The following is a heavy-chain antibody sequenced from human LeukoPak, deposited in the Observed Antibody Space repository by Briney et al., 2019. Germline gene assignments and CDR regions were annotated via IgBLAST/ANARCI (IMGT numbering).Heavy chain of an antibody. D-gene: IGHD5-18*01. CDR3: ARVPVGTAMVSRYFDY. CDR1: GGSISSYY. V-gene: IGHV4-59*01. CDR2: IYYSGST. J-gene: IGHJ4*02. Sequence: SETLSLTCTVSGGSISSYYWSWIRQPPGKGLEWIGYIYYSGSTNYNPSLKSRVTISVDTSKNQFSLKLSSVTAADTAVYYCARVPVGTAMVSRYFDYWGQGTLVTVSS.